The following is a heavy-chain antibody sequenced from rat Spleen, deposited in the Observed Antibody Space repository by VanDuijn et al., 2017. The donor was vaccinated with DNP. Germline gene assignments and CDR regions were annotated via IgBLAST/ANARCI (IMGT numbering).Heavy chain of an antibody. Sequence: EVQLVESGGGLVQPGRSLKLSCAVSGFTFSNYGMHWLRQAPTKGLEWVGSIGPSGDSTYYRDSVKGRFTISRDNAENTVYLQMNSLRSEDTATYYCASWSPIAPISTSNYWGQGVMVTVSS. CDR3: ASWSPIAPISTSNY. J-gene: IGHJ2*01. CDR2: IGPSGDST. V-gene: IGHV5-19*01. D-gene: IGHD1-2*01. CDR1: GFTFSNYG.